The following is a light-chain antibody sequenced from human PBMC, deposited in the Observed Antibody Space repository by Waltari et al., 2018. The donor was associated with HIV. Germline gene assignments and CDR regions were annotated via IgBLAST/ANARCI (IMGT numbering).Light chain of an antibody. CDR2: YKSDSDK. CDR3: MIWHSSFVV. CDR1: SGINVGTYR. J-gene: IGLJ2*01. Sequence: QAVLTQPSSLSASPGASASLTCTLRSGINVGTYRIYWYQQKPGSPPQYLLRYKSDSDKQQGSGVPSRFSGSKDASANAGILLISGLQSEDEAYYYCMIWHSSFVVFGGGTKLTVL. V-gene: IGLV5-45*02.